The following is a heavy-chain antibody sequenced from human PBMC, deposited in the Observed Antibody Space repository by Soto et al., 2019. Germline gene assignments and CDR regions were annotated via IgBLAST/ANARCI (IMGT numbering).Heavy chain of an antibody. D-gene: IGHD5-18*01. CDR1: GFTFSSYG. V-gene: IGHV3-33*01. Sequence: QVQLVESGGGVVQPGRSLRLSCAASGFTFSSYGMHWVRQAPGKGLEWVAVIWYDGSNKYYADSVKGRFTISRDNSKNTLYLQMNSLRAEDTAVYYCAREKDTAMVPPDAFDIWGQGTMVTVSS. J-gene: IGHJ3*02. CDR2: IWYDGSNK. CDR3: AREKDTAMVPPDAFDI.